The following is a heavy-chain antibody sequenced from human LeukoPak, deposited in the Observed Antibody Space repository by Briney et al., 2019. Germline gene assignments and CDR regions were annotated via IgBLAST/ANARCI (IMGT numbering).Heavy chain of an antibody. V-gene: IGHV1-2*02. CDR2: INPHSGGT. D-gene: IGHD2-21*02. CDR3: VREGNELLSKNFDY. J-gene: IGHJ4*02. CDR1: GFTFTGNY. Sequence: ASVKVSCKASGFTFTGNYIPWGREAPGQGLEWLGYINPHSGGTNSPQKFQGRVTMTTDTSISAAYMEMSSLISDDTAMYYCVREGNELLSKNFDYWGQGTLVTVSS.